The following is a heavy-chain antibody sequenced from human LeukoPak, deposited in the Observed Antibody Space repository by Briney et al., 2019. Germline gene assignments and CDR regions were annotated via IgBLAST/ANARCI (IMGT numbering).Heavy chain of an antibody. CDR3: ARVGTAMDAHFYGMDV. J-gene: IGHJ6*02. CDR2: IIPIFGTA. Sequence: SVTVSCKASGGTFSSYAISWVRQAPGQGLEWMGGIIPIFGTANYAQKFQGRVTITADESTSTAYMELSSLRSEDTAVYYCARVGTAMDAHFYGMDVWGQGTTVTVSS. D-gene: IGHD5-18*01. V-gene: IGHV1-69*13. CDR1: GGTFSSYA.